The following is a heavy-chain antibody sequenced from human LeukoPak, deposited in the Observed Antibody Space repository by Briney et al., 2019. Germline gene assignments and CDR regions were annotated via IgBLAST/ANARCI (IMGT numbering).Heavy chain of an antibody. Sequence: ASVTVSCTASGYTFTSYYMHWVRQAPGQGLEWMGIINPSGGSTSNAQKFQGRVTMTRDTSTSTVYMELSSLRSEDTAVYYCASAYSYGAWPFDYWGQGTLVTVSS. J-gene: IGHJ4*02. CDR2: INPSGGST. CDR1: GYTFTSYY. CDR3: ASAYSYGAWPFDY. V-gene: IGHV1-46*01. D-gene: IGHD5-18*01.